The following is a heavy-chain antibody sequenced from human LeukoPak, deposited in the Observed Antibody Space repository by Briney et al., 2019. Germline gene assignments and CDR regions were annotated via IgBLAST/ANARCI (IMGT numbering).Heavy chain of an antibody. D-gene: IGHD6-13*01. CDR1: GYTFTSYG. CDR3: ARDEVLAAAGYYVMDV. CDR2: ISAYNGNT. V-gene: IGHV1-18*01. Sequence: GASVKVSCKASGYTFTSYGISWVRQAPGQGLEWMGWISAYNGNTNYAQKLQGRVTMTTDTSTSTAYMELRSLRSDDTAVYYCARDEVLAAAGYYVMDVWGQGTTVTVSS. J-gene: IGHJ6*02.